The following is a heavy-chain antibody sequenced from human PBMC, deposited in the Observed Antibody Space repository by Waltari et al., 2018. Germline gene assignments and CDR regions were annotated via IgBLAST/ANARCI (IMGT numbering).Heavy chain of an antibody. D-gene: IGHD6-13*01. V-gene: IGHV4-34*01. Sequence: QVQLQQWGAGLLKPSETLSLTCAVYGGSFSGYYWSWIRQPPGKGLEWIGEINHSGSTNYNPSLKSRVTISVDTSKNQFSLKLSSVTAADTAVYYCARGTSSWYYYYGMDVWGQGTTVTVSS. CDR1: GGSFSGYY. CDR3: ARGTSSWYYYYGMDV. CDR2: INHSGST. J-gene: IGHJ6*02.